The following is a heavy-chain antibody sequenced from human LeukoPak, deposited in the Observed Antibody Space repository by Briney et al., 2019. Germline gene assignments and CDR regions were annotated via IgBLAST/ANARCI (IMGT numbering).Heavy chain of an antibody. CDR1: GGSISSGGSIGSFY. V-gene: IGHV4-61*02. Sequence: PSETLSLTCTVSGGSISSGGSIGSFYWTWIRQPAGKGLEWIGRIDAAGRTNYNPSLKSRVTISVDTSKNQFSLKLSSVTAADTAVYYCAREYDSSGYPDAFDIWGQGTMVTVSS. CDR3: AREYDSSGYPDAFDI. D-gene: IGHD3-22*01. J-gene: IGHJ3*02. CDR2: IDAAGRT.